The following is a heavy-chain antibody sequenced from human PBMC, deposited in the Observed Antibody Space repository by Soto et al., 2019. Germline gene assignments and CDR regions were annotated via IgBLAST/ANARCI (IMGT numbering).Heavy chain of an antibody. D-gene: IGHD3-10*01. V-gene: IGHV4-34*01. CDR1: GGSLSGYY. J-gene: IGHJ5*02. CDR3: ARGGFGEFGENWLDP. Sequence: QVQLQQWGAGLLKPSETLSLTCAVYGGSLSGYYWSWIRQPPGKGLEWIGEINHSGGTNYNPSLKSRVAISIDTPKNQFSLKLTSVTAADTAVYYCARGGFGEFGENWLDPWGQGTLVTVSS. CDR2: INHSGGT.